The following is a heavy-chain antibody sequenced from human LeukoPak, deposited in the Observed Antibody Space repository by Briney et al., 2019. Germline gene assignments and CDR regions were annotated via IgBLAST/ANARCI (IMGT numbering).Heavy chain of an antibody. CDR3: ARDLVATTGGIDY. D-gene: IGHD5-12*01. CDR2: ISSSSSTI. Sequence: GGXXRLSCAASGFTFSXYSMNXVRXXPGKXLEXVSYISSSSSTIYYADSVKGRFTISRDNAKNSLYLQMNSLRAEDTAVYYCARDLVATTGGIDYWGQGTLVTVSS. CDR1: GFTFSXYS. J-gene: IGHJ4*02. V-gene: IGHV3-48*01.